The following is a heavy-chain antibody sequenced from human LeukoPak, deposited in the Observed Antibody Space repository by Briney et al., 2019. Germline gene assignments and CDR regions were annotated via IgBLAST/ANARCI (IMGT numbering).Heavy chain of an antibody. V-gene: IGHV3-21*01. J-gene: IGHJ4*02. CDR3: AKFETRGNTDFDY. CDR2: ISGSSTHI. CDR1: GFSFSSYS. Sequence: GGSLRLSCAASGFSFSSYSMNWVRQAPGKGLEWVSSISGSSTHILYADSVKGRFTNSRDDARNSLYLQMNSLRAEDTAVYYCAKFETRGNTDFDYWGQGTLVTVSS. D-gene: IGHD2/OR15-2a*01.